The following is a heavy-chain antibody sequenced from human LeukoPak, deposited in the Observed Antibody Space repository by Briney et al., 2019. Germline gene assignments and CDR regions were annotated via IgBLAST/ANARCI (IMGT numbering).Heavy chain of an antibody. J-gene: IGHJ3*02. CDR1: GYTFTNYD. D-gene: IGHD3-3*01. CDR3: TRAWSGGSDAFDI. CDR2: MNPSSGNT. Sequence: ASVKVSCKASGYTFTNYDINWVRRATGQGLEWMGWMNPSSGNTGYAQKFQGRVTMTWSTSISTAYMELSSLRSEDTAMYYCTRAWSGGSDAFDIWGQGTMVTVS. V-gene: IGHV1-8*01.